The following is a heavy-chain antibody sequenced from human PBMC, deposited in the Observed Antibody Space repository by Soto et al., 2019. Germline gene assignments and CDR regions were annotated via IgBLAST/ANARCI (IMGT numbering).Heavy chain of an antibody. J-gene: IGHJ3*01. D-gene: IGHD1-26*01. CDR2: IHPSGQPI. CDR3: ARRASR. Sequence: EVQLVESGGGLIQPGGSLRLSCAASGFTFSTSEMYWVRQATGKGLEWVSYIHPSGQPIFYADSVKVRFTISRDHAKNSLYLQVSSLRAEDSAVYYCARRASRGGQCTMVTISS. V-gene: IGHV3-48*03. CDR1: GFTFSTSE.